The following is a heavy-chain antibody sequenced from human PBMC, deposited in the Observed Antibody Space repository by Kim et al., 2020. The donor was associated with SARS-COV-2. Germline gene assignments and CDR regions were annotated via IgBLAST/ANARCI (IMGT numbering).Heavy chain of an antibody. D-gene: IGHD4-17*01. CDR3: ARPDYGDWNWYFDL. CDR2: ISNSGSTI. Sequence: GGSLRLSCAASGFTFSDYYMNWIRQAPGKGLEWVSYISNSGSTIYYADSVKGRFTISRDNAKNSLYLQMNSLRAEDTAVYYCARPDYGDWNWYFDLWGRGTLVTVSS. CDR1: GFTFSDYY. V-gene: IGHV3-11*01. J-gene: IGHJ2*01.